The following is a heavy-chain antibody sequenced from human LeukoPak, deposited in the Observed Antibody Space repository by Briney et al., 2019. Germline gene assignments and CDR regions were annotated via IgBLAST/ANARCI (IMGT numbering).Heavy chain of an antibody. D-gene: IGHD3-3*01. Sequence: NPSETLSLTCAVYGGSFSGYYWSWIRQPPGKGLEWIGEINHSGSTNYNPSLKSRVTISVDTFKNQFSLKLSSVTAADTAVYYCARGPEKDYDFWSGYYYYFDYWGQGTLVTVSS. CDR1: GGSFSGYY. CDR2: INHSGST. CDR3: ARGPEKDYDFWSGYYYYFDY. J-gene: IGHJ4*02. V-gene: IGHV4-34*01.